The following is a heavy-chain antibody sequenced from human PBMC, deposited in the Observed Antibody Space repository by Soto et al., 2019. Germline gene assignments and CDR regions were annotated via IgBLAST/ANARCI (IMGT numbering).Heavy chain of an antibody. V-gene: IGHV1-2*04. D-gene: IGHD6-13*01. CDR3: ARSAAGPGYGMDV. Sequence: QLVQSGTEVKKPGASVKVSYKASGYSFTGYYIHWVRQAPRQGLEWLGWINPNSGGTNYAQKFQGWVTMTRDTSISTAYMELSRLRSDDTAVYYCARSAAGPGYGMDVWGQGTTVTVSS. J-gene: IGHJ6*02. CDR1: GYSFTGYY. CDR2: INPNSGGT.